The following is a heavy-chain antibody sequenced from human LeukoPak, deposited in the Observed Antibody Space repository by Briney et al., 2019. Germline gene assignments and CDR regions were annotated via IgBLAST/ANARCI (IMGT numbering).Heavy chain of an antibody. Sequence: PSETLSLTCTVSGGSISSYYWSWIRQPPGKGPEWIGYIFHTGNTNYNPSLRSRVTISVDTSKNQFSLKLTSVTAADTAVYYCARGHWGCDYWGQGALVTVSS. CDR3: ARGHWGCDY. J-gene: IGHJ4*02. D-gene: IGHD7-27*01. V-gene: IGHV4-59*01. CDR1: GGSISSYY. CDR2: IFHTGNT.